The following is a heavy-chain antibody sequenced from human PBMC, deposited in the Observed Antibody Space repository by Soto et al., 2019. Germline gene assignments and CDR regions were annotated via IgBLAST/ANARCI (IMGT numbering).Heavy chain of an antibody. Sequence: SVKVYCKASGGTFSIYAISWGRQAPGQGLEWMGGIIPIFGTANYAQKFQGRVTITADESTSTAYMELSSLRSEDTAVYYCARARRLAAAGSDFDYWGQGTLVTVSS. V-gene: IGHV1-69*13. J-gene: IGHJ4*02. CDR3: ARARRLAAAGSDFDY. CDR2: IIPIFGTA. D-gene: IGHD6-13*01. CDR1: GGTFSIYA.